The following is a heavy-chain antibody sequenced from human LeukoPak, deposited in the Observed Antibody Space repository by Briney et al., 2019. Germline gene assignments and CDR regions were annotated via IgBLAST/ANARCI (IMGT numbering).Heavy chain of an antibody. V-gene: IGHV3-23*01. D-gene: IGHD3-16*01. J-gene: IGHJ4*02. Sequence: GGSLRLSCAASGFTFSSYAMSWVRQAAGKGLEWVSTISASGSSTYYVDSVKGRFTISRDKSKNTLHLQMNSLRDEDTAVFYCAKGGALKSYYFDYWGQGTLVTVSS. CDR3: AKGGALKSYYFDY. CDR2: ISASGSST. CDR1: GFTFSSYA.